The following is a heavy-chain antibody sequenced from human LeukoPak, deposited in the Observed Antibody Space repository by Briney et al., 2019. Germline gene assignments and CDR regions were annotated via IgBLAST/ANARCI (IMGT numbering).Heavy chain of an antibody. V-gene: IGHV4-34*01. Sequence: SETLSLTCAVYGGSFSGYYWSWIRQPPGKGLEWIGEINHSGSTNYNPSLKSRVTISVDTSKNQFSLKLSSVTAADTAVYYCARGGNIVVVPAAIRSVDWFDPWGQGTLVTVSS. CDR1: GGSFSGYY. CDR2: INHSGST. J-gene: IGHJ5*02. D-gene: IGHD2-2*01. CDR3: ARGGNIVVVPAAIRSVDWFDP.